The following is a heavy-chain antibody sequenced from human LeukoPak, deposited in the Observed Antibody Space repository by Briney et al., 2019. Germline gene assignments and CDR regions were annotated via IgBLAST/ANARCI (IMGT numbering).Heavy chain of an antibody. CDR3: ATLTFSRTWYMDY. J-gene: IGHJ4*02. Sequence: PGGSLRLSCAASGFTFRNYEMNWVRQAPGKGLEWISYTSSSGGTVYYADSVKGRFTLSRDNTENSPYLQMNSLRAEDTAVYYCATLTFSRTWYMDYWGQGTLVTVSS. CDR2: TSSSGGTV. V-gene: IGHV3-48*03. CDR1: GFTFRNYE. D-gene: IGHD6-13*01.